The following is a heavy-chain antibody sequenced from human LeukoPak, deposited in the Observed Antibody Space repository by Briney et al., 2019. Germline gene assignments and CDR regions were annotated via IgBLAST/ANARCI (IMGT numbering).Heavy chain of an antibody. CDR1: GFTFSSNY. D-gene: IGHD4-17*01. CDR3: ARASNTDYGDYFGAFDI. Sequence: GGSLRLSCAASGFTFSSNYMSWVRQAPGKGLEWVSVIYSGGSTYYADSVKGRFTISRDNSKNTLYLQMNSLRAEDTAGYYCARASNTDYGDYFGAFDIWGQGTMVTVSS. CDR2: IYSGGST. V-gene: IGHV3-66*02. J-gene: IGHJ3*02.